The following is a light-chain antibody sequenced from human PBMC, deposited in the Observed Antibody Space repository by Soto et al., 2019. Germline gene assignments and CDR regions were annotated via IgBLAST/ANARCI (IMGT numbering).Light chain of an antibody. CDR3: AAWDVSLNGLYV. CDR2: NNN. J-gene: IGLJ1*01. CDR1: SSNIGSSS. Sequence: QSVLTQPPSASGTPGQRVTISCSGSSSNIGSSSVNWYQQLPGTAPKLLIYNNNQWPSGVPDRFSGSKSGTSASLAIRGLQSEDEADYYCAAWDVSLNGLYVFGTGTKLTVL. V-gene: IGLV1-44*01.